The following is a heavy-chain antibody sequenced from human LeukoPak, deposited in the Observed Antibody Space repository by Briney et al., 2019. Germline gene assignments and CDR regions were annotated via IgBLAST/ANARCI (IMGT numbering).Heavy chain of an antibody. V-gene: IGHV1-69*05. J-gene: IGHJ4*02. CDR3: ARVPRTTYYYDSSSEY. D-gene: IGHD3-22*01. Sequence: ASVKVSCKASGGTFSSYAISWVRQAPGQGPEWMGRIIPIFGTANYAQKFQGRVTITTDESTSTAYMELSSLRSEDTAVYYCARVPRTTYYYDSSSEYWGQGTLVTVSS. CDR1: GGTFSSYA. CDR2: IIPIFGTA.